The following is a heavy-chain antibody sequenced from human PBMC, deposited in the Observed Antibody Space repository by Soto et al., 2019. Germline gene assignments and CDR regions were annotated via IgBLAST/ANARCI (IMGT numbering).Heavy chain of an antibody. Sequence: LRLSCAASGFTFSSYGMHWVRQAPGKGLEWVAVISYDGSNKYYADSVKGRFTISRDNSKNTLYLQMNSLRAEDTAVYYCAKDRRYYDFWSGNYYYYGMDVWGQGXTVTVSS. CDR3: AKDRRYYDFWSGNYYYYGMDV. CDR2: ISYDGSNK. D-gene: IGHD3-3*01. V-gene: IGHV3-30*18. CDR1: GFTFSSYG. J-gene: IGHJ6*02.